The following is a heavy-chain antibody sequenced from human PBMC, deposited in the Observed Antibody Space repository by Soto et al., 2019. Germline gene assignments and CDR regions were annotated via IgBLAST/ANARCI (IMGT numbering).Heavy chain of an antibody. CDR2: IYYSGST. Sequence: SETLSLTCPFSGGSISSSSYYWGWIRQPPGKGLEWIGSIYYSGSTYYNPSLKSRVTISVDTSKNQFSLKLSSVTAADTAVYYCARHAPISPTYYYYYYMDVWGKGTTVTVSS. J-gene: IGHJ6*03. D-gene: IGHD2-21*01. CDR1: GGSISSSSYY. CDR3: ARHAPISPTYYYYYYMDV. V-gene: IGHV4-39*01.